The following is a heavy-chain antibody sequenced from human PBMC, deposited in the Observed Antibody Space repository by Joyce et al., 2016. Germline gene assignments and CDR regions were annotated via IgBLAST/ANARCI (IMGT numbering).Heavy chain of an antibody. V-gene: IGHV4-39*01. Sequence: QLQLQESGPGLVKPSETLSLTCSVSGGSISGYYWGWIRQPPGEGLEWIGSMYYSGGRTDYNPSLKSRVTIFGDTSKNQISLRLTSVTAADTAVYYCATDLTVVTTTYYFDYWGQGTLVTVSS. D-gene: IGHD4-11*01. CDR3: ATDLTVVTTTYYFDY. J-gene: IGHJ4*02. CDR2: MYYSGGRT. CDR1: GGSISGYY.